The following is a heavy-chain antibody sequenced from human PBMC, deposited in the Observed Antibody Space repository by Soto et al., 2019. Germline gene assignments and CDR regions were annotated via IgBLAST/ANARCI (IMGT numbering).Heavy chain of an antibody. CDR2: IKREADGGTA. J-gene: IGHJ4*02. Sequence: EAQLVESGGGLVKPGGSLRLSCAVSGFTFRNAWMSWVRQAPGKGLEWVGRIKREADGGTANYAAPVKGRFNISRDDSKNTLYLYMNNLKTEDTAVNYCTTGMTTVTTGFAYWGQGTLVTVSS. CDR3: TTGMTTVTTGFAY. D-gene: IGHD4-17*01. V-gene: IGHV3-15*01. CDR1: GFTFRNAW.